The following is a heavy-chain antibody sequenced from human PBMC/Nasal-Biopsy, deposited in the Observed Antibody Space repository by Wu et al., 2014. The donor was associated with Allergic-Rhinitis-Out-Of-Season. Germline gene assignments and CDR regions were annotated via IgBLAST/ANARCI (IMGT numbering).Heavy chain of an antibody. Sequence: TLSLTCTSITSGTYYWGWIRQPRQGGVXVGSIYSSGSINYKPSLKSRVTLSIDTSKNQFSLKVKSVTAADTAVYYCARSVFDILHGFLDVWGQGTMVTVSS. CDR3: ARSVFDILHGFLDV. V-gene: IGHV4-61*02. CDR1: SITSGTYY. D-gene: IGHD3-10*01. J-gene: IGHJ3*01. CDR2: IYSSGSI.